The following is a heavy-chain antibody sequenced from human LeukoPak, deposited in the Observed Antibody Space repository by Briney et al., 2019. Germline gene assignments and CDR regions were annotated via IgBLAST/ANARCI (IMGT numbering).Heavy chain of an antibody. CDR3: AKAISSIVAGTYFDY. CDR2: ISGSSGST. D-gene: IGHD6-19*01. V-gene: IGHV3-23*01. J-gene: IGHJ4*02. CDR1: GFTFSSYA. Sequence: GGSLRLSCAASGFTFSSYAMSWVRQAPGKGLEWVSAISGSSGSTYYADSVKGRFTISRDNSKNTLYLRMNSLRAEDTAVYYCAKAISSIVAGTYFDYWGQGTLVTVSS.